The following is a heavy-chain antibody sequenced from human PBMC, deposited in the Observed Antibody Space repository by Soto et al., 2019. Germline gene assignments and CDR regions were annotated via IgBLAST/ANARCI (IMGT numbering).Heavy chain of an antibody. CDR1: DFSFTSHG. V-gene: IGHV1-2*02. J-gene: IGHJ4*02. Sequence: QIQLVQSGAEVKKPGASMKVSCKAYDFSFTSHGISWVRQAPGQGLEWMGWISPKSGGTNYAQKFQGRVTMTWDTSLNTAYMELSSLMSEDTAVYYCARPPGYISDWYYFDLWGQGTLVTVSS. CDR3: ARPPGYISDWYYFDL. CDR2: ISPKSGGT. D-gene: IGHD6-19*01.